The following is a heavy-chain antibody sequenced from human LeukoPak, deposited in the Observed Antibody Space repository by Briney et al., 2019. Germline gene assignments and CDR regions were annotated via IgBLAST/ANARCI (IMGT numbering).Heavy chain of an antibody. D-gene: IGHD3-22*01. CDR2: ISSSSSYI. CDR3: ARGSDYYDSSGYPVAFDI. CDR1: GFTLSSYS. Sequence: GGSLRLSCAASGFTLSSYSMNWVRQAPGKGLEWVSSISSSSSYIYYADSVKGRFTISRDNAKNSLYLQMNSLRAEDTAVYYCARGSDYYDSSGYPVAFDIWGQGTMVTVSS. J-gene: IGHJ3*02. V-gene: IGHV3-21*01.